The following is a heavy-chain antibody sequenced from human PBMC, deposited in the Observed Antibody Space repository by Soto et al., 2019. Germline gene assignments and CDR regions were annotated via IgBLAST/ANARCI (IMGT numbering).Heavy chain of an antibody. J-gene: IGHJ4*02. CDR1: GYSFSNYW. CDR2: IYPGDSDT. Sequence: RGSLKISCKGSGYSFSNYWIGWVRQMPGKGLEWMGIIYPGDSDTRYSPSFQGQVTISADKSISTAYLQWSSLKASDTAMYYCARLKYCSGGSCYGFAYWGQGTLVTVSS. V-gene: IGHV5-51*01. CDR3: ARLKYCSGGSCYGFAY. D-gene: IGHD2-15*01.